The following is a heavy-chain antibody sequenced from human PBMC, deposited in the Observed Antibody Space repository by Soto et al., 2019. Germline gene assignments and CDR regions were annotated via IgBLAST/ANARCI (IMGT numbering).Heavy chain of an antibody. Sequence: LXXSWAASGFTFDNYAMNWVRQAPGMGLEWVENXSKTGXGTYYEDSVKXXFTLSRDXXKNKMYLQMSSLRVEDTAVYYCAKDRPEGNFDYWGQGTQVTVSS. V-gene: IGHV3-23*01. CDR2: XSKTGXGT. J-gene: IGHJ4*02. CDR3: AKDRPEGNFDY. CDR1: GFTFDNYA.